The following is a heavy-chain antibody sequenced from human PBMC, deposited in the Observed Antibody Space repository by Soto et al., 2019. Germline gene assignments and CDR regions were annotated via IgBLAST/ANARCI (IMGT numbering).Heavy chain of an antibody. D-gene: IGHD5-18*01. CDR1: GFTFSSYS. CDR3: ARDSGYSYGPLDY. Sequence: HPGGSLRLSCAASGFTFSSYSMNWVRQAPGKGLEWVSYISSSSSTIYYADSVKGRFTISRDNAKNSLYLQMNSLRAEDTAMYYCARDSGYSYGPLDYWGQGTLVTVSS. J-gene: IGHJ4*02. V-gene: IGHV3-48*01. CDR2: ISSSSSTI.